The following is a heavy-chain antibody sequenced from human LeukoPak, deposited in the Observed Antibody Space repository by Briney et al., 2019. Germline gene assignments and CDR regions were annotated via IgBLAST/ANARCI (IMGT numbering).Heavy chain of an antibody. D-gene: IGHD4-17*01. CDR1: GVSLDDYY. CDR2: INHSGYT. CDR3: TRMTTGHDY. J-gene: IGHJ4*02. V-gene: IGHV4-34*01. Sequence: PSETLSLTCAVSGVSLDDYYWAWVRQTPGKGLEWIGEINHSGYTNDNPSLKSRVTLSIDTSRKQFSLNMRSVTVADAGIYFCTRMTTGHDYWGQGTLVTVSS.